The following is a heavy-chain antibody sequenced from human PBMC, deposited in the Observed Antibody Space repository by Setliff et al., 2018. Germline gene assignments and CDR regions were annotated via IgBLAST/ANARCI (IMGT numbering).Heavy chain of an antibody. Sequence: PGGSLRLSCAASGFTFSSHAMSWVRQSPGKGLEWVSAITSDGPLYANSVKGRFTVSRDNSRDILYLQMNGLRAEDTALYYCAKGKGPQPRPSLDYWGQGTLVTSPQ. V-gene: IGHV3-23*01. CDR2: ITSDGP. CDR1: GFTFSSHA. CDR3: AKGKGPQPRPSLDY. J-gene: IGHJ4*02.